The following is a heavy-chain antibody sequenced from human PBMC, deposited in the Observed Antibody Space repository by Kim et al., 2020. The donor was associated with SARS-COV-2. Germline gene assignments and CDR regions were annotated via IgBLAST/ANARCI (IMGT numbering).Heavy chain of an antibody. V-gene: IGHV3-23*01. CDR2: ISDDGGYT. Sequence: GGSLRLSCAASGFTFSTYAINWVRQAPGKGLEWVSGISDDGGYTYYADSVEGRFTISRDNSKSTLYPQMNSLRAEDTAVYFCAKARGSGRHKGHHVDSWGQGTLVTVAP. D-gene: IGHD3-10*01. J-gene: IGHJ4*02. CDR3: AKARGSGRHKGHHVDS. CDR1: GFTFSTYA.